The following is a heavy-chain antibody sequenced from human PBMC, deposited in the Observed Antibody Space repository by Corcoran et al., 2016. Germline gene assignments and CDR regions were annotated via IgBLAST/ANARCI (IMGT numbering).Heavy chain of an antibody. V-gene: IGHV3-9*01. CDR1: GFTFDDYA. CDR3: AKGSMGSSSWYVAGFDY. J-gene: IGHJ4*02. CDR2: ISWNSGSI. Sequence: EVQLVESGGGLVQPGRSLRLSCAASGFTFDDYAMHWVRQAPGKGLEWVSGISWNSGSIGYADSVKGRFTISRDNAKNYLYLQMNSLRAEDTALYYCAKGSMGSSSWYVAGFDYWGQGTLVTVSS. D-gene: IGHD6-13*01.